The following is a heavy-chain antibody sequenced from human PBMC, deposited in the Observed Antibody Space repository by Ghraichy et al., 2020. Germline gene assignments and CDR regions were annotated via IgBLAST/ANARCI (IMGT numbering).Heavy chain of an antibody. CDR3: AKDRRETSGLGAFDV. CDR1: GFTFSSYA. J-gene: IGHJ3*01. D-gene: IGHD3-22*01. Sequence: GGSLRLSCAASGFTFSSYAMSLVRQAPGKGLEWVSAISGGGSSTYYADSVRGRFTISRDNSDKKVYLQVDSLRAEDTAVYYCAKDRRETSGLGAFDVWGQGTMVTVSS. CDR2: ISGGGSST. V-gene: IGHV3-23*01.